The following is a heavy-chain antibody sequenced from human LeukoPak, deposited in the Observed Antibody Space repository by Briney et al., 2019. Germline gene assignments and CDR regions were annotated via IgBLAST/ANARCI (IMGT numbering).Heavy chain of an antibody. V-gene: IGHV3-23*01. CDR3: TKGSAVTTRYFYY. J-gene: IGHJ4*02. D-gene: IGHD4-11*01. CDR2: VSGSGGST. CDR1: GCTFSSYG. Sequence: GGSLRLSCAASGCTFSSYGMSWVRQAPGKGLEWVSGVSGSGGSTYYADSMKGRFTISRDNSKKTVYLQMNSLRAEDTAVYYCTKGSAVTTRYFYYWGQGTLVTVSS.